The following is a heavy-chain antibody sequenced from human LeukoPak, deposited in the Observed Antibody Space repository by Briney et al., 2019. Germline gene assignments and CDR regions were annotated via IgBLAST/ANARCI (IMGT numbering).Heavy chain of an antibody. CDR1: GFTFSSYS. V-gene: IGHV3-21*01. CDR3: AKRRGAGNYYFDY. CDR2: ISSSSSSYI. J-gene: IGHJ4*02. Sequence: GGSLRLSCAASGFTFSSYSMNWVRQAPGKGLEWVSSISSSSSSYIYYADSVKGRFTISRDNAKNSLYLQMNSLRAEDTAVYYCAKRRGAGNYYFDYWGQGTLVTVSS.